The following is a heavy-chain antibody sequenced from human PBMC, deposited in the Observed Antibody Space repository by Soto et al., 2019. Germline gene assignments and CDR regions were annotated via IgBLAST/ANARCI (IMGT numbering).Heavy chain of an antibody. J-gene: IGHJ4*02. CDR1: CCPISRGGYF. CDR3: ARDWGEGYCTNGVCFGRFDY. D-gene: IGHD2-8*01. CDR2: LYYSGST. V-gene: IGHV4-31*02. Sequence: VQLQESGPRLVKPLQNPSPPWTVSCCPISRGGYFRGRVRPPPGEGLGGVGVLYYSGSTYYNPSLKSRVTISVDTSKNQFSLKLSSVTAADTAVYYCARDWGEGYCTNGVCFGRFDYWGQGTLVTVSS.